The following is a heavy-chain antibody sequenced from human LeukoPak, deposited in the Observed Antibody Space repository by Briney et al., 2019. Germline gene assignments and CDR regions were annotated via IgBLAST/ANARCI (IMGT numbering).Heavy chain of an antibody. CDR3: ARGPRTPIVVVPAVDYYYYMDV. J-gene: IGHJ6*03. D-gene: IGHD2-2*01. CDR2: MNPNSGNT. V-gene: IGHV1-8*03. Sequence: GASVKVSCKASGYTFTSYDINWVRQATGQGLEWMGWMNPNSGNTGYAQKFQGRVTITRNTSISTAYMELSSLRSDDTAVYYCARGPRTPIVVVPAVDYYYYMDVWGKGTTVTVSS. CDR1: GYTFTSYD.